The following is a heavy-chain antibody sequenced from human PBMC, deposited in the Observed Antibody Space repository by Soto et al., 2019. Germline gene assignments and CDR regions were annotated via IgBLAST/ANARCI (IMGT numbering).Heavy chain of an antibody. CDR2: INAGNGNT. V-gene: IGHV1-3*01. CDR1: GYTFTSYA. CDR3: ARPKGLWYYFGY. Sequence: QVQLVQSGAEVKKPGASVKVSCKASGYTFTSYAMHWVRQAPGQRLEWMGWINAGNGNTKYSQKFQGRVTITRDTSASTAYMELSSLRSEDTAVYYCARPKGLWYYFGYWGQGTLVTVSS. D-gene: IGHD3-10*01. J-gene: IGHJ4*02.